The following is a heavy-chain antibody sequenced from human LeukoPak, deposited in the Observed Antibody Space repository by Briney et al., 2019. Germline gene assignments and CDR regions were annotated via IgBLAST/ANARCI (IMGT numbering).Heavy chain of an antibody. Sequence: GGSLRLSCAASGFTFSSYGMHWVRQAPGKGLEWVAFIRYDGSNKYCADSVKGRFTISRDNSKDTLYLQMNSLRAEDTAVYYCANLNYYNIDYWGQGTLVTVSS. V-gene: IGHV3-30*02. CDR3: ANLNYYNIDY. J-gene: IGHJ4*02. CDR1: GFTFSSYG. CDR2: IRYDGSNK. D-gene: IGHD3-10*01.